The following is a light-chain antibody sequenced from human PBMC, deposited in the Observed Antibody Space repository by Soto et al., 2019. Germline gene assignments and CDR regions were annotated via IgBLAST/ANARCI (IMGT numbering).Light chain of an antibody. V-gene: IGLV2-14*01. Sequence: QSVLTQPASVSGSPGQSITISCTGTSSDVGGYNYVSWYQQHPGKAPKLMIYEVSNRPSGVSNRFSGSKSGNTASLTISGLQAEDEADYYCSSYTSSSTPWVFXTGTKGTVL. CDR2: EVS. CDR3: SSYTSSSTPWV. J-gene: IGLJ1*01. CDR1: SSDVGGYNY.